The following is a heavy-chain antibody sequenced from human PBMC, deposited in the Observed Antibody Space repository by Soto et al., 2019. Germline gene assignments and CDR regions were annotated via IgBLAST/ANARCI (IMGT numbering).Heavy chain of an antibody. J-gene: IGHJ5*02. CDR2: ISYDGSNK. V-gene: IGHV3-30-3*01. Sequence: GGSLRLSCAASGFTFSNYAMHWVRQAPGKGLEWVAVISYDGSNKYNADSVKGRFTISRDNSKNTLYEQMNSLRAEDTAVYYCARHRVYYGSGSQSQNWFDPWGQGTLVTVSS. D-gene: IGHD3-10*01. CDR1: GFTFSNYA. CDR3: ARHRVYYGSGSQSQNWFDP.